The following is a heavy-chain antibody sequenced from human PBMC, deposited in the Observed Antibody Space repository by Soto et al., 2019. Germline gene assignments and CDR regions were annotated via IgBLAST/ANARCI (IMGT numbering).Heavy chain of an antibody. CDR1: GFTFTRYS. Sequence: GGSLRLSCAASGFTFTRYSMNWVRQAPGKGLEWVSSISSTTNYIYYADSMKGRFTVSRDNAKNSVYLDMNSLSAEDTAVYYCARSGAYAEGLRWGQGTLVTVSS. CDR2: ISSTTNYI. J-gene: IGHJ4*02. CDR3: ARSGAYAEGLR. D-gene: IGHD5-12*01. V-gene: IGHV3-21*01.